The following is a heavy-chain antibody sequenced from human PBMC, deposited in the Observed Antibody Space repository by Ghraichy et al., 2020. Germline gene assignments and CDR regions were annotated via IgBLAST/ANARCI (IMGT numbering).Heavy chain of an antibody. Sequence: SVKVSCKASGGTFSSYAISWVRQAPGQGLEWMGGIIPIFGTANYAQKFQGRVTITADESTSTAYMELSSLRSEDTAVYYCARGKGYGYAPPGKGMDVWGQGTTVTVSS. V-gene: IGHV1-69*13. CDR2: IIPIFGTA. CDR1: GGTFSSYA. CDR3: ARGKGYGYAPPGKGMDV. D-gene: IGHD5-18*01. J-gene: IGHJ6*02.